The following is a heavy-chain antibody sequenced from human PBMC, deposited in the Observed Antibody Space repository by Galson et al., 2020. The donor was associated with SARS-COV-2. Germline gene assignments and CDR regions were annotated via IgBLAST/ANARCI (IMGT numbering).Heavy chain of an antibody. Sequence: GESLKISCAASGFTFSDYYMSWIRQAPGKGLEWVSYISSSRDTIYYADSVKGRFTMSRDNAKNSLYLQMNSLRAEDTAVYYCAREVRSSNNDAFDIWGQGTMVTVSS. CDR3: AREVRSSNNDAFDI. CDR1: GFTFSDYY. V-gene: IGHV3-11*04. J-gene: IGHJ3*02. CDR2: ISSSRDTI. D-gene: IGHD6-13*01.